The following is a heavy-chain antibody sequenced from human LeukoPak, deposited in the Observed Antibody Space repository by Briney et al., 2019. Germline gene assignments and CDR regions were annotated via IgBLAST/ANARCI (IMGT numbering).Heavy chain of an antibody. CDR3: AREGLLDYYYYGMDV. CDR2: ISSSSSYI. V-gene: IGHV3-21*01. J-gene: IGHJ6*02. CDR1: GFTFSSYS. Sequence: GGSLRLSCAASGFTFSSYSMNWVRQAPGKGLEWVSSISSSSSYIYYADSVKGRFTISRDNAKNSLYLQMNSLRAEDTAVYYCAREGLLDYYYYGMDVWGQGTTVTVSS.